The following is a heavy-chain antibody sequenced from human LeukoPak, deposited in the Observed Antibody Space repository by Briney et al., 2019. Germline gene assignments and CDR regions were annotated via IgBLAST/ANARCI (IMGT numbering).Heavy chain of an antibody. V-gene: IGHV1-2*02. D-gene: IGHD5/OR15-5a*01. CDR1: EYPFPGNY. Sequence: APVKAPCKASEYPFPGNYMPWVRQPPGQGLEWMGWINPNSGGTNYAQKFQGRVTMTRDTSISTAYMELSSLRSEDTAVYYCAREVSLNFDYWGQGTLVTVSS. CDR3: AREVSLNFDY. J-gene: IGHJ4*02. CDR2: INPNSGGT.